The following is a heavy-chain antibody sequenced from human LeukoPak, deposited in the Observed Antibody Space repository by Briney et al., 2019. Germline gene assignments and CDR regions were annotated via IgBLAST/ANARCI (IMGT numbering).Heavy chain of an antibody. CDR1: GGSISGYY. V-gene: IGHV4-59*01. Sequence: SETLSLTCTVSGGSISGYYWSWIRQPPGKGLERIGYIYYSGSTNYNPSLKSRVTISVDTSKNQFSLKLCSVTAADTAVYYCARDQVGDYGMDVWGQGTTVTVSS. CDR2: IYYSGST. D-gene: IGHD3-16*01. CDR3: ARDQVGDYGMDV. J-gene: IGHJ6*02.